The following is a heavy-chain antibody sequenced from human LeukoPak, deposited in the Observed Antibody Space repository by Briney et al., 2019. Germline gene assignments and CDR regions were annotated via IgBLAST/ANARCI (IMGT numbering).Heavy chain of an antibody. CDR1: GFNFNSYG. CDR2: ISWNSGSI. V-gene: IGHV3-9*01. CDR3: AKGYHYYDSSGYPRALDY. D-gene: IGHD3-22*01. J-gene: IGHJ4*02. Sequence: GGSLRLSCEVFGFNFNSYGMHWVRQAPGKGLEWVSGISWNSGSIGYADSVKGRFTISRDNAKNSLYLQMNSLRAEDTALYYCAKGYHYYDSSGYPRALDYWGQGTLVTVSS.